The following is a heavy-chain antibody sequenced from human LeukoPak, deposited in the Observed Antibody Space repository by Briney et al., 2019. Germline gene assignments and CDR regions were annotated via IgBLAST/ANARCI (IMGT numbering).Heavy chain of an antibody. V-gene: IGHV4-30-4*01. Sequence: SETLSLTCTVSGDSITNSDFYWSWIRQPPGEGLEWIGYIHYTGSTYYNPSLKSRVTISVDTSKNQFSLNLSSVTAADTAVYYCAREHLYGSSWGFQHWGQGTLVTVSS. J-gene: IGHJ1*01. D-gene: IGHD2-2*01. CDR1: GDSITNSDFY. CDR2: IHYTGST. CDR3: AREHLYGSSWGFQH.